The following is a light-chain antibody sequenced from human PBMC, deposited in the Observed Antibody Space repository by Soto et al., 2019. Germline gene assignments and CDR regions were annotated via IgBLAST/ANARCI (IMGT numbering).Light chain of an antibody. V-gene: IGLV2-14*03. CDR3: SSYTTISTVV. J-gene: IGLJ2*01. CDR1: SSDIGGYNY. CDR2: DVS. Sequence: QSALTQPASVSGSPGQSITISCTGTSSDIGGYNYVSWYQQHPGKAHQLMIYDVSNRPSGLSNRCAGSKSGNTASLTISGLQAEDAADYYCSSYTTISTVVFGGGTKLTVL.